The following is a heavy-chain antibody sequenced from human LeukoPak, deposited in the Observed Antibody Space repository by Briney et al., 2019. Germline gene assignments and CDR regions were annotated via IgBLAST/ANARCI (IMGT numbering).Heavy chain of an antibody. J-gene: IGHJ4*02. D-gene: IGHD2-2*01. V-gene: IGHV4-39*01. CDR1: GGSISSSSYY. CDR3: ARPIVPAAIGPFDY. CDR2: IYYSGST. Sequence: PSETLFLTCTVSGGSISSSSYYWGWIRQPPGKGLEWIGSIYYSGSTYYNPSLKSRVTISVDTSKNQFSLKLSSVTAADTAVYYCARPIVPAAIGPFDYWGQGTLVTVSS.